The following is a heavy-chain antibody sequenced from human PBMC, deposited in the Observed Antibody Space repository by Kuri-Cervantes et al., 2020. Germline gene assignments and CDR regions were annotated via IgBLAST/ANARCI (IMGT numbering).Heavy chain of an antibody. Sequence: SETLSLTCAVSGGSISSSNWWRWVRQPPGKGLEWMGDIYHSGSTNYNPSLKSRVTISVDKSKNQFSLKLSSVTAAATAVYYCVGAMVRGVISLPLSDYWGQGTLVTVSS. V-gene: IGHV4-4*02. CDR1: GGSISSSNW. CDR2: IYHSGST. CDR3: VGAMVRGVISLPLSDY. J-gene: IGHJ4*02. D-gene: IGHD3-10*01.